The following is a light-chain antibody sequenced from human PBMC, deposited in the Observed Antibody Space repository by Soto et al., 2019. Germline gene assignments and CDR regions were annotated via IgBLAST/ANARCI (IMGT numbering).Light chain of an antibody. J-gene: IGKJ1*01. CDR3: QQYGSSPGT. V-gene: IGKV3D-20*01. Sequence: EIVLTQSPATLSLSPGERATLSCGASLSVSSSYLAWYQQKPGLAPRLLIYDASSRATGIPDRFSGSGSGTDFTLTISRLEPEDFAVYYCQQYGSSPGTFGQGTKVEIK. CDR2: DAS. CDR1: LSVSSSY.